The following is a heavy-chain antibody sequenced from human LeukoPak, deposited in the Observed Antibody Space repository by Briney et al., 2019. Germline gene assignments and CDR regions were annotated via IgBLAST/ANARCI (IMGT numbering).Heavy chain of an antibody. D-gene: IGHD5-24*01. Sequence: SETLSLTCTVSGSSISSSSYYWGWIRQPPGKGLEWIGSIYYSGSTYYNPSLKSRVTISVDASKNQFSLKLSSVTAADTAVYLCARVQPPYLNYRHPMWFGPWGQGNLVTVSS. CDR3: ARVQPPYLNYRHPMWFGP. CDR2: IYYSGST. V-gene: IGHV4-39*01. J-gene: IGHJ5*01. CDR1: GSSISSSSYY.